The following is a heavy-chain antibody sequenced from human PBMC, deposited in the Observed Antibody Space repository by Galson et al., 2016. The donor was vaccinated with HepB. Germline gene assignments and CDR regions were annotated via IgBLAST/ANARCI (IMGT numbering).Heavy chain of an antibody. CDR2: VYDSGST. J-gene: IGHJ3*01. V-gene: IGHV4-59*01. CDR3: ARGRFFGITDAFDV. D-gene: IGHD3-3*01. Sequence: ETLSLTCTVSGGSFGDYYWTWIRHSPGKELEWMGYVYDSGSTNYNPSLKSRVTISIDTSKNQFSLELSSVIAADSAVYYCARGRFFGITDAFDVWGQGTRVTVSS. CDR1: GGSFGDYY.